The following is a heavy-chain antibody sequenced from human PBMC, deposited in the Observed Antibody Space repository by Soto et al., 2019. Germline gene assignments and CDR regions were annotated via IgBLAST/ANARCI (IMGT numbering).Heavy chain of an antibody. D-gene: IGHD3-22*01. Sequence: LSCAASGFTFGDYAMHWVRQPPGKGLEWVSGITWNGDNIAYADSVKGRFTISRDNAKNSLYLQMNSLRAEDTALYYCAKDKYSDSSGYPDYWGQGTLVTVSS. J-gene: IGHJ4*02. CDR1: GFTFGDYA. CDR2: ITWNGDNI. V-gene: IGHV3-9*01. CDR3: AKDKYSDSSGYPDY.